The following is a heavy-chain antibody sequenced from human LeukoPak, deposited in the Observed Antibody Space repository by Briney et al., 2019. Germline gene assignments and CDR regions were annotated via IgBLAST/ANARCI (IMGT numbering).Heavy chain of an antibody. CDR3: ATDLTSGYYPKL. CDR1: GYTLTELS. CDR2: FDPEDSET. V-gene: IGHV1-24*01. Sequence: ASVKVSCKVSGYTLTELSMHWVRQAPGKGLEWMGGFDPEDSETIYAQKFQGRVTMTEDTSTDTAYMELSSLRSEDTAVYYCATDLTSGYYPKLWGQGTLVTVSS. D-gene: IGHD3-22*01. J-gene: IGHJ4*02.